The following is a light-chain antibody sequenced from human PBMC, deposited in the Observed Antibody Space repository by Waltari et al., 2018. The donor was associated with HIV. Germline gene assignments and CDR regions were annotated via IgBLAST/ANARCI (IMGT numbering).Light chain of an antibody. Sequence: VMTQSPDSLALSLGVSATITCMSSQSLFCWPEKKNIRAWYQLRPRQPPKQRICWASTRESGVPDRFSGGAAGTDVTLTITGLQAEDVAVYDRQQYYAVPRTVGGGTKVESK. J-gene: IGKJ4*01. CDR2: WAS. CDR3: QQYYAVPRT. V-gene: IGKV4-1*01. CDR1: QSLFCWPEKKNI.